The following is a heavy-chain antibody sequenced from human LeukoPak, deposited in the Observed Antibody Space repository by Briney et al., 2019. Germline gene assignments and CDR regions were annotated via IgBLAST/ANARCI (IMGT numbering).Heavy chain of an antibody. CDR3: ARGGARYLDN. J-gene: IGHJ4*02. CDR2: MKEDGSDI. V-gene: IGHV3-7*01. D-gene: IGHD3-9*01. Sequence: GGSLRLSCAASGFSFNSYTMSWVRQAPGKGLEWVAKMKEDGSDIYYVDSVKGRFTICRDNAKNSLCLQMSSLRVEDTAVYYCARGGARYLDNWGQGTLVTVSS. CDR1: GFSFNSYT.